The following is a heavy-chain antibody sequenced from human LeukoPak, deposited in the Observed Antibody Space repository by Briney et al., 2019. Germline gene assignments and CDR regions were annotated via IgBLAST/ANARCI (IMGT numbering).Heavy chain of an antibody. CDR2: IYSSGTT. Sequence: SETLSLTCTVSGVSVNSGDYYWGWIRQSPGKSLEGIGNIYSSGTTYYNPSLKSRVIISMDTSRNQFSLNLSSVTAADTAVYFCTRQLGTATTSVVDYWGQGTLVTLSS. CDR1: GVSVNSGDYY. CDR3: TRQLGTATTSVVDY. D-gene: IGHD1-7*01. J-gene: IGHJ4*02. V-gene: IGHV4-39*01.